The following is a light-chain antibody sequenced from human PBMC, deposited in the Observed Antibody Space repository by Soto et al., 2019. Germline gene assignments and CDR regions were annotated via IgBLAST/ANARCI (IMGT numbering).Light chain of an antibody. CDR2: GSS. J-gene: IGLJ1*01. V-gene: IGLV1-40*01. CDR1: SSNIGAGYD. Sequence: QSVLTQPPSVSGAPGQRVTISCTRSSSNIGAGYDVHWYQQLPRTAPKLLIYGSSNRPSGVPDRFSGSKSGTSASLAITGLQAEDEADYYCQSYDSSLSGSYVFGTGTKLTVL. CDR3: QSYDSSLSGSYV.